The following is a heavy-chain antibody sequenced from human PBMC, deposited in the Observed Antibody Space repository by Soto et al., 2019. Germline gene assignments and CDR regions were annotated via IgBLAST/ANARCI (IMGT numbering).Heavy chain of an antibody. Sequence: GXSVKVSCKVSGYTLTELSMHWVRQAPGKGLEWMGGFDPEDGETIYAQKFQGRVTMTEDTSTDTAYMELSSLRSEDTAVYYCATGYCSSTSCPNDYWGQGTLVTVSS. CDR2: FDPEDGET. CDR3: ATGYCSSTSCPNDY. D-gene: IGHD2-2*01. V-gene: IGHV1-24*01. J-gene: IGHJ4*02. CDR1: GYTLTELS.